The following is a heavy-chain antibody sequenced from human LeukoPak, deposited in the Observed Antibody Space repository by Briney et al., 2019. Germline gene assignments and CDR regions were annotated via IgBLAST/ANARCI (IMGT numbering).Heavy chain of an antibody. CDR2: FDPEDGET. CDR1: GYTLTELS. V-gene: IGHV1-24*01. CDR3: AASQRLLVYFDY. Sequence: GASVTVSCTVSGYTLTELSMHWVRQAPGKGLEWMGGFDPEDGETIYAQKFQGRVTMTEDTSTDTAYMELSSLRSEDTAVYYCAASQRLLVYFDYWGQGTLVTVSS. J-gene: IGHJ4*02. D-gene: IGHD3-10*01.